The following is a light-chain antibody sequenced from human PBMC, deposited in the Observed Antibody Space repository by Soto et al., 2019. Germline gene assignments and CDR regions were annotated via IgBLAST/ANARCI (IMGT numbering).Light chain of an antibody. CDR3: SSYSTSSTLGV. V-gene: IGLV2-14*03. CDR2: DVT. J-gene: IGLJ1*01. Sequence: QSALTQPASVSGSPGQSITISCTGTNSDVGGFNYVSWYQQHPGRAPNLMIFDVTHRPSGVSNRFSGSKSGNTASLTISGLQADDEADYYCSSYSTSSTLGVFGTGTKLTVL. CDR1: NSDVGGFNY.